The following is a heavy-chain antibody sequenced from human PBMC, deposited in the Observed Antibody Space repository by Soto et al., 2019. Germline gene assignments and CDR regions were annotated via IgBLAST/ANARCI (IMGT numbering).Heavy chain of an antibody. D-gene: IGHD3-9*01. CDR3: AKDQDYDILTGTLMDV. CDR2: ISGSGGST. Sequence: PGGSLRLSCAASGFTLDDYYMSWIRQAPGKGLEWVSAISGSGGSTYYADSVKGRFTISRDNSKNTLYLQMNSLRAEDTAVYYCAKDQDYDILTGTLMDVWGQGTTVTVSS. V-gene: IGHV3-23*01. J-gene: IGHJ6*02. CDR1: GFTLDDYY.